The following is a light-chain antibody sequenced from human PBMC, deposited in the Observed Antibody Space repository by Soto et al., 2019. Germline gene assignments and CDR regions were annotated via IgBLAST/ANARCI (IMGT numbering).Light chain of an antibody. CDR3: SSYAGSSKLGV. V-gene: IGLV2-8*01. CDR2: EVS. Sequence: QSALTQPPSASESPGQSVTISCTGSSSDVGGYDYVSWYQQHPGKAPKLLIYEVSKGPSGVPDRFSGSKSGNTASLTVSGLQAEDEADYYCSSYAGSSKLGVFGGGTKLTVL. CDR1: SSDVGGYDY. J-gene: IGLJ2*01.